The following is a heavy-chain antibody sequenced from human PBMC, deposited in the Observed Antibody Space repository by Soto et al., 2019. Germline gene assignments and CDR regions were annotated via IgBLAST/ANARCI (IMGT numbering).Heavy chain of an antibody. D-gene: IGHD2-2*01. CDR2: IYHSGST. J-gene: IGHJ4*02. CDR3: ASVYCSSTSCLDY. V-gene: IGHV4-4*02. Sequence: QVQLQESGPGLVKPSGTLSLTCAVSSGSISSSNWWGWVRQPPGKGLEWSGEIYHSGSTNYNPSPKRGVTIPVDKSQIQFSRKLSSVTAGDKAVYYCASVYCSSTSCLDYWGQGSLVTVSS. CDR1: SGSISSSNW.